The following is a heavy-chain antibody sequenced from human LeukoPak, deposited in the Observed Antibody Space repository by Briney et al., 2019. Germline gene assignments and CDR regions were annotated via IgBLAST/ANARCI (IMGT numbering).Heavy chain of an antibody. CDR1: GGSFSGYY. D-gene: IGHD3-10*01. Sequence: SETLSLTCAVYGGSFSGYYWSWIRQPPGKGLEWIGEINHSGSTNYNPSLKSRVTISVDTSKNQFSLKLSSVTAAATAVIRGFGVFNWFDGWGQGTLVTVSS. CDR3: FGVFNWFDG. J-gene: IGHJ5*02. CDR2: INHSGST. V-gene: IGHV4-34*01.